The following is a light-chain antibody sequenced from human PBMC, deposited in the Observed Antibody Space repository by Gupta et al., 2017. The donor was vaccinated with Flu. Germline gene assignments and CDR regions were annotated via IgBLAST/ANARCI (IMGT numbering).Light chain of an antibody. CDR3: NSRDSSGKLVV. V-gene: IGLV3-19*01. CDR1: LRSYY. Sequence: LRSYYASWYQQKPGQAPLIVIYGKNNRPSGIPDRFSASSSGRTASLTITGAQEEEEADYYCNSRDSSGKLVVFAGGTKRTVL. CDR2: GKN. J-gene: IGLJ2*01.